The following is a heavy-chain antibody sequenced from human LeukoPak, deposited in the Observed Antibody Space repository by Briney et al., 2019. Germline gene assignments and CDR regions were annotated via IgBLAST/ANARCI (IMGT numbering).Heavy chain of an antibody. J-gene: IGHJ4*02. CDR2: IKEDGTEK. D-gene: IGHD3-16*01. Sequence: GGSLRLSCAASGFNISDFWMMWVRRASGKGLEWVANIKEDGTEKHLVDSVKGRFTISRDNTKNLLYLQMNSLRGDDTATYYCVRESRPGGAMGLYHNFDYWGQGTLVTVSS. CDR3: VRESRPGGAMGLYHNFDY. V-gene: IGHV3-7*01. CDR1: GFNISDFW.